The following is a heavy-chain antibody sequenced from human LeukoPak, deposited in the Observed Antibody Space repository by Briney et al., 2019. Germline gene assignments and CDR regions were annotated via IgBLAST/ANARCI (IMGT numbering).Heavy chain of an antibody. V-gene: IGHV3-30*02. CDR1: GFTFSSYG. J-gene: IGHJ4*02. CDR3: AKDRLIRYFDWLLS. CDR2: IRYDGSNK. Sequence: PGGSLRLSCAASGFTFSSYGMHWVRQAPGKGLEWVAFIRYDGSNKYYADSVKGRFTISRDNSKNTLYLQMNGLRAEDTAVYYCAKDRLIRYFDWLLSWGQGTLVTVSS. D-gene: IGHD3-9*01.